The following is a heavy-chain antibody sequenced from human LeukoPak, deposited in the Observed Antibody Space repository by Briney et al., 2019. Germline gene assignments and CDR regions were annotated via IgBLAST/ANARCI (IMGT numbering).Heavy chain of an antibody. J-gene: IGHJ4*02. CDR3: ASKRIAARPHLDY. CDR2: IYHSGST. CDR1: GGSIRSSNW. V-gene: IGHV4-4*02. D-gene: IGHD6-6*01. Sequence: TEPLSLTCAVSGGSIRSSNWWSWVRQPPGKGLEWIGEIYHSGSTNYNPSLKSRVTISVDKSKNQFSLKLSSVTAADTAVYYCASKRIAARPHLDYWGQGTLVTVSS.